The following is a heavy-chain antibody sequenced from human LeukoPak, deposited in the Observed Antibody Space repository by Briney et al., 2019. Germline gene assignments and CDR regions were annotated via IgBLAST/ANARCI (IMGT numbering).Heavy chain of an antibody. CDR3: ARGDCSGSICYSPMDV. CDR2: IYRSGST. D-gene: IGHD2-21*01. V-gene: IGHV4-38-2*02. CDR1: GYSINSGYY. Sequence: SETLSLTCTVSGYSINSGYYWVWIRQPPGKGLEWIGSIYRSGSTNYNPSLKSRVTISVDTSKNQFSLKVSSVTAADTAVYYCARGDCSGSICYSPMDVWGTGTTVTISS. J-gene: IGHJ6*03.